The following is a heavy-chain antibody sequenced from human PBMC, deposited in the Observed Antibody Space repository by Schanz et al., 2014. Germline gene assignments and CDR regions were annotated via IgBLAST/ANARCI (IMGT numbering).Heavy chain of an antibody. V-gene: IGHV3-53*01. CDR2: MYINSGST. D-gene: IGHD2-21*02. J-gene: IGHJ4*02. CDR3: AKVQTHTLYGGNSCFDY. Sequence: EVQLVESGGGLIQPGGSLRLSCAVSGFTVNTNYMSWVRQAPGKGLEWISSMYINSGSTQYADSVKGRFIISRDNAKNSLYLQMNSLRPEDTALYYCAKVQTHTLYGGNSCFDYWGQGTLVTVSS. CDR1: GFTVNTNY.